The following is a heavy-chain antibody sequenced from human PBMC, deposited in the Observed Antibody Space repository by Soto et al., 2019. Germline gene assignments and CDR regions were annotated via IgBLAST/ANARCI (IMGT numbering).Heavy chain of an antibody. V-gene: IGHV5-10-1*01. J-gene: IGHJ3*02. CDR2: IDPSDSYT. D-gene: IGHD3-22*01. Sequence: XESLKVSWKCSGNSFTSYGISWVLQMPGKGLEWMGRIDPSDSYTNYSPSFQGHVTISADKSISTAYLQWSSLKAPDTAMYYCARPPNYYASSAYYYAGAFDICGQRTMVTVSS. CDR3: ARPPNYYASSAYYYAGAFDI. CDR1: GNSFTSYG.